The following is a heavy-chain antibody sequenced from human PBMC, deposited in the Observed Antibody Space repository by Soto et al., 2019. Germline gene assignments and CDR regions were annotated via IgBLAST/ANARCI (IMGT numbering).Heavy chain of an antibody. CDR1: GGPISSGGYS. CDR3: ARGQVVAAQH. CDR2: IYHSGST. V-gene: IGHV4-30-2*01. Sequence: PSETLSLTCAVFGGPISSGGYSWSWIRQPPGKGLEWIGYIYHSGSTYYNPSLKSRVTISVDRSKNQFSLKLSSVTAADTAVYYCARGQVVAAQHWVQGTLVTVSS. J-gene: IGHJ4*02. D-gene: IGHD2-15*01.